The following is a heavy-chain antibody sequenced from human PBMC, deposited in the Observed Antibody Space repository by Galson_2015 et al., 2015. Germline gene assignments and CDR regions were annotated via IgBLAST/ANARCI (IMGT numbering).Heavy chain of an antibody. D-gene: IGHD3-9*01. Sequence: SLRLSCAASGFTFSSYGMHWVRQAPGKGLEWVAVISYDGSNKYYADSVKGRFTISRDNSKNTLYLQMNSLRAEDTAVYYCASGVDILTGYSYDYWGQGTLVTVSS. CDR1: GFTFSSYG. CDR2: ISYDGSNK. V-gene: IGHV3-30*03. CDR3: ASGVDILTGYSYDY. J-gene: IGHJ4*02.